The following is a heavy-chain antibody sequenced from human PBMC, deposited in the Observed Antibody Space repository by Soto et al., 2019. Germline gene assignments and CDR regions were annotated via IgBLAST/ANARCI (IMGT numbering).Heavy chain of an antibody. CDR2: ISSASNII. J-gene: IGHJ3*02. V-gene: IGHV3-48*01. Sequence: VQLVESGGGLVQPGGSLRLSCAASGFTFSSYSMNWVRQAPGMGLEGVSYISSASNIIYYTDSVKGRFTISRDNAQTSLYLQMNSLRAEDTAVYYCARARVRGVENAFDIWGQGTMVTVSS. CDR3: ARARVRGVENAFDI. CDR1: GFTFSSYS. D-gene: IGHD3-10*01.